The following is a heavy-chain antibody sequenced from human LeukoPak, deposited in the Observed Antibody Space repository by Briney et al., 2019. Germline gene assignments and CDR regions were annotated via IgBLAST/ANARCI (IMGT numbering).Heavy chain of an antibody. Sequence: GSLRLSCAASGFTFSSYGMHWVRQAPGKGLEWVAVISYDGSNKYYADSVKGRFTISRDNSKNTLYLQMNSLRAEDTAVYYCANTAGGVNDYWGQGTLVTVSS. CDR1: GFTFSSYG. CDR3: ANTAGGVNDY. J-gene: IGHJ4*02. CDR2: ISYDGSNK. V-gene: IGHV3-30*18. D-gene: IGHD3-16*01.